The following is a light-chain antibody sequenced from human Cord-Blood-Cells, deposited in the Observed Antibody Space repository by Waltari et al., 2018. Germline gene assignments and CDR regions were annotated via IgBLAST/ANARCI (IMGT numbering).Light chain of an antibody. Sequence: QSVLPQPPSASGTPGQRVTISCSGSSSNIGSNTVNWYQQLPGTAPKLPIYSNNQRPSGVPDRFAGSKSGTSASLGISGLQSEDEADYYCAAWDDSLNGWVFGGGTKLTVL. CDR3: AAWDDSLNGWV. CDR2: SNN. J-gene: IGLJ3*02. V-gene: IGLV1-44*01. CDR1: SSNIGSNT.